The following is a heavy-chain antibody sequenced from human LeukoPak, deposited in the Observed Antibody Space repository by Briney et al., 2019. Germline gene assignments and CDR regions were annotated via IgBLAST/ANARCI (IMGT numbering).Heavy chain of an antibody. Sequence: GGSLRLSCAASGFTVSSNYMSWVRQAPGKGLEWVSYISSGDGTTYYADSVKGRFTISRDNAENSLFLQMNSLRAEDTAVYYCATWTGITPYWGQGTLVTVSS. V-gene: IGHV3-11*01. CDR1: GFTVSSNY. D-gene: IGHD1-20*01. J-gene: IGHJ4*02. CDR2: ISSGDGTT. CDR3: ATWTGITPY.